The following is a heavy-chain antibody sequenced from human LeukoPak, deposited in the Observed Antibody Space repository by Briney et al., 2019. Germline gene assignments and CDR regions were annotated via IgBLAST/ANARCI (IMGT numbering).Heavy chain of an antibody. D-gene: IGHD5-18*01. CDR2: IYYSGST. Sequence: SQTLSLTCTVSGGSISSGGYYWSWIRQPPGKGLEWIGSIYYSGSTYYNPSLKSRVTISVDTSKNQFSLKLSSVTAADTAVYYCAAMVTRWYFDLWGRGTLVTVSS. CDR3: AAMVTRWYFDL. V-gene: IGHV4-30-2*01. CDR1: GGSISSGGYY. J-gene: IGHJ2*01.